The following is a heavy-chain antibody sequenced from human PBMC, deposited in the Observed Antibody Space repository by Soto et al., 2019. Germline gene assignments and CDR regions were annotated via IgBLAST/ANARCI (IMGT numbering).Heavy chain of an antibody. V-gene: IGHV3-23*01. CDR3: AKARCTTSNCYVPDY. CDR1: GFRISTYT. J-gene: IGHJ4*02. CDR2: ISGSGGSP. Sequence: PCGSLRLSCAASGFRISTYTMSRVRRAPGKGLEWVSAISGSGGSPSYADSVQGRFTISRDNPKKTLYLQMNSLRAEDTAVYYCAKARCTTSNCYVPDYWGEGTLVTVSS. D-gene: IGHD2-8*01.